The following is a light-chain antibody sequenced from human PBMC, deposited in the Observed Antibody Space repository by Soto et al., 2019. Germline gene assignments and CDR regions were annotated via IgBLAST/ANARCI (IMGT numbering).Light chain of an antibody. CDR2: DAS. CDR1: QSISSW. J-gene: IGKJ4*01. Sequence: DIQMTQSPSTLSASVGDRVTITCRASQSISSWLAWYQQKPGKAPKLLIYDASSLESGVPSRFSGSGFGTEFTLTISSLQPDDFATYYCQQYNSYSPAFGGGNKVEIK. CDR3: QQYNSYSPA. V-gene: IGKV1-5*01.